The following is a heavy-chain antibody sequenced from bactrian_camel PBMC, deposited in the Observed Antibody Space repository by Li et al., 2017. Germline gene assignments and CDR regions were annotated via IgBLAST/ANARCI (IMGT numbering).Heavy chain of an antibody. J-gene: IGHJ4*01. V-gene: IGHV3S26*01. D-gene: IGHD3*01. CDR3: AAGLRTVAGIGNSTEYAY. CDR2: IDDDGAT. Sequence: VQLVESGGGSVQAGGTLRLSCTVSGYYNSYCLGWFRQAPGKEREGVAAIDDDGATTYADSVKGRFIISHDNAKNTLYLQMNSLFPEDTALSHCAAGLRTVAGIGNSTEYAYWGQGTQVTVS. CDR1: GYYNSYC.